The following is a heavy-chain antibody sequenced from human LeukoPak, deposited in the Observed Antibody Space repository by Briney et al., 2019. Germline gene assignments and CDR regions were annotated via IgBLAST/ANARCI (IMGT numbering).Heavy chain of an antibody. D-gene: IGHD2-21*02. CDR1: GGSISTSSYY. J-gene: IGHJ5*02. CDR2: IYYSGST. V-gene: IGHV4-39*07. CDR3: ARDPCGGDCYSGNWFDP. Sequence: SETLSLTCTVSGGSISTSSYYWGWIRQPPGKGLECIGNIYYSGSTYYNPSLKSRVTISVDTSKNQFSLKLSSVTAADTAVYYCARDPCGGDCYSGNWFDPWGQGTLVTVSS.